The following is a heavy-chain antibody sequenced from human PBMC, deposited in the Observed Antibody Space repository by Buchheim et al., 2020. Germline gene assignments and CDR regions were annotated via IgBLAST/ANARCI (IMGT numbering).Heavy chain of an antibody. J-gene: IGHJ4*02. D-gene: IGHD4-17*01. Sequence: EVQLVESGGGLVQPGGSLRLSCEASGFTFSDYGMNWVRQAPGKGLEWVSHIVPSGSTAYYADSVKGRFTISRDNAKKSVNLQMNSLRVEDTATYYCARHRISAPTDWGQGTL. CDR1: GFTFSDYG. CDR2: IVPSGSTA. CDR3: ARHRISAPTD. V-gene: IGHV3-48*01.